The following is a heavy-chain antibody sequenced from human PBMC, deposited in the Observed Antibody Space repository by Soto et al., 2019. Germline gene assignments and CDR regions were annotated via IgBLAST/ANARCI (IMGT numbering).Heavy chain of an antibody. J-gene: IGHJ6*03. CDR1: GDSVSSNSAA. V-gene: IGHV6-1*01. CDR2: TYYRSKWYN. D-gene: IGHD3-22*01. CDR3: ARMVFKIADYYYYYYMDV. Sequence: SQTLSLTCAISGDSVSSNSAAWNWIRQSPSRGLEWLGRTYYRSKWYNDYAVSVKSRITINPDTSKNQFSLQLNSVAPEDTAVYYCARMVFKIADYYYYYYMDVWGKRTTVTVSS.